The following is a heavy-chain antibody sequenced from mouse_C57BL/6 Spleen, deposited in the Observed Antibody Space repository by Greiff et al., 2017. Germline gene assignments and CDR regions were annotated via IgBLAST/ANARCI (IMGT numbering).Heavy chain of an antibody. D-gene: IGHD1-1*01. CDR2: IYPGSGST. J-gene: IGHJ2*01. CDR1: GYTFTSYW. V-gene: IGHV1-55*01. CDR3: ARGDYGSSYDY. Sequence: VKLQQPGAELVKPGASVKMSCKASGYTFTSYWITWVKQRPGQGLEWIGDIYPGSGSTNYNEKFKSKATLTVDTSSSTAYMQLSSLTSEDSAVYYCARGDYGSSYDYWGQGTTLTVSS.